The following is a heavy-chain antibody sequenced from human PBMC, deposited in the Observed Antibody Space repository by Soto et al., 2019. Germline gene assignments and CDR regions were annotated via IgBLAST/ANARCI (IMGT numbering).Heavy chain of an antibody. V-gene: IGHV4-30-4*01. Sequence: SETLSLTCTVSGGSISSGNYYWSWIRQPPGKGLEWIGFISYSGSAYYNPSLKSRVTISVDTSKNQFSLKLSSVTAADTAVYYCARGDIVLVPAAPPLSFDIWGQGTMVTVSS. D-gene: IGHD2-2*01. CDR3: ARGDIVLVPAAPPLSFDI. CDR1: GGSISSGNYY. J-gene: IGHJ3*02. CDR2: ISYSGSA.